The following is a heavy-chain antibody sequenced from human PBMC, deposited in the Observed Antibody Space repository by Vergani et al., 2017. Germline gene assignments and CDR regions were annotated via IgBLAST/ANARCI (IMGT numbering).Heavy chain of an antibody. CDR3: ASHSGARNLGPRAPL. J-gene: IGHJ3*01. CDR1: GFTFSSYA. Sequence: EVQLLESGGGLVQPGGSLRLSCAASGFTFSSYAMSWVRQAPGKGLGWVSAISGSGGSTYYADSVKGRFTIARDNSKNTLYLQRNSRRAEDTAVYYCASHSGARNLGPRAPLGGQGTMVTVSS. CDR2: ISGSGGST. D-gene: IGHD6-25*01. V-gene: IGHV3-23*01.